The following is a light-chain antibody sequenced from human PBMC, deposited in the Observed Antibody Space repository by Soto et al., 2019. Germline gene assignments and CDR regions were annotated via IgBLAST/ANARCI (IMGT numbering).Light chain of an antibody. V-gene: IGKV3-15*01. CDR3: QQYNNWPRT. Sequence: EIVMTQSPATLSVSPGERATLSCRASQSVGSNLAWYQQKPGQAPRLLIYGASTRATGIPARFSGSGSGTEFTLTISSLQSAEFAVYYCQQYNNWPRTFGQGTKVEIK. CDR2: GAS. CDR1: QSVGSN. J-gene: IGKJ1*01.